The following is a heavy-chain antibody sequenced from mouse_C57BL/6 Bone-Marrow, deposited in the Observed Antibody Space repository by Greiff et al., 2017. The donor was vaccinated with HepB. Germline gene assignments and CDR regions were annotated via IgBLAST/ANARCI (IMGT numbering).Heavy chain of an antibody. Sequence: VQLQQSGAELVRPGASVKLSCTASGFNIKDDYMHWVKQRPEQGLEWIGWIDPENGDTEYASKFQGKATITADTSSNTAYLQLSSLTSEDTAVYLCTKYDYDAAWFAYWGQGTLVTVAA. V-gene: IGHV14-4*01. CDR2: IDPENGDT. CDR3: TKYDYDAAWFAY. CDR1: GFNIKDDY. J-gene: IGHJ3*01. D-gene: IGHD2-4*01.